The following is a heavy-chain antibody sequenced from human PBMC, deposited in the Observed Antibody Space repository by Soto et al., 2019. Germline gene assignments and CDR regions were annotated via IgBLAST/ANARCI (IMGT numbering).Heavy chain of an antibody. CDR1: GYSFTSYW. Sequence: GESLKISCNGSGYSFTSYWISWVRQMPGKGLEWMGRIDPSDSYTNYSPSFQGHVTISADKSISTAYLQWSSLKASDTAMYYCARGGYYDSSGADGSSTFDYWGQGTLVTVYS. V-gene: IGHV5-10-1*01. CDR3: ARGGYYDSSGADGSSTFDY. D-gene: IGHD3-22*01. CDR2: IDPSDSYT. J-gene: IGHJ4*02.